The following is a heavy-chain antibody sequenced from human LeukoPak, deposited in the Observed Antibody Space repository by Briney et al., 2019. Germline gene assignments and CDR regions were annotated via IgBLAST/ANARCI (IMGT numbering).Heavy chain of an antibody. J-gene: IGHJ4*02. CDR2: ISSNGGST. V-gene: IGHV3-64*01. CDR3: ARGSRDYYFDY. Sequence: GGSLRLSCAASGFTFSSYAMHWVRQAPGKGLEYVSAISSNGGSTYYANSVKGRFTISRDNSKNTLYLQMGSLRAEDMAVYYCARGSRDYYFDYWGQGTLVTVSS. CDR1: GFTFSSYA.